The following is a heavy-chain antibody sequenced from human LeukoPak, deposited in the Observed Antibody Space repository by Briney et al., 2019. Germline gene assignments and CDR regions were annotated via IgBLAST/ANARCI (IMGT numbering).Heavy chain of an antibody. CDR2: IYYSGST. CDR1: GGSISSSSYY. J-gene: IGHJ5*02. V-gene: IGHV4-39*07. D-gene: IGHD3-16*02. Sequence: NPSETLSLTRTVSGGSISSSSYYWGWIRQPPGKGLEWIGSIYYSGSTYYNPSLKSRVTISVDTSKNQFSLKLSSVTAADTAVYYCARDLSRRGGVIAKRNWFDPWGQGTLVTVSS. CDR3: ARDLSRRGGVIAKRNWFDP.